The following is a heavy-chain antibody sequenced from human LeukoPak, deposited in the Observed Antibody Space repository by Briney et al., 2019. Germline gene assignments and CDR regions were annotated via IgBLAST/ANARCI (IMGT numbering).Heavy chain of an antibody. CDR1: GFNFTNYN. CDR2: IHSSSGSI. Sequence: GGSLRLSCAASGFNFTNYNMNWVRQAPGKGLEWVSSIHSSSGSIYYADSLKGRFTISRDNAKNSLYLQMNSLRAEDTAVYYCARDLAWDAFDVWGEGTMVTVSS. V-gene: IGHV3-21*01. CDR3: ARDLAWDAFDV. J-gene: IGHJ3*01.